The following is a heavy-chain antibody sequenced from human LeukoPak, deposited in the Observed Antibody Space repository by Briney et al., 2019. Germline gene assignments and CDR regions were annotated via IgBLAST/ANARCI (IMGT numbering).Heavy chain of an antibody. J-gene: IGHJ5*02. V-gene: IGHV1-2*02. CDR1: GYTFTGYY. Sequence: GASVKVSCTASGYTFTGYYMHWVGQAPGQGLEWMGWINPNSGGTNYAQKFQGRVTMTRDTSISTAYMELSRLRSDDTAVYYCARDEGEIAARPDFDPWGQGTLVTVSS. D-gene: IGHD6-6*01. CDR2: INPNSGGT. CDR3: ARDEGEIAARPDFDP.